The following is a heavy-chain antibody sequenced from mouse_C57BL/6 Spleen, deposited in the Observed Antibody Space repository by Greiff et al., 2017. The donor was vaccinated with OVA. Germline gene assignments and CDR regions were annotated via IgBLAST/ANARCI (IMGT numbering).Heavy chain of an antibody. V-gene: IGHV5-4*03. CDR2: ISDGGSYT. CDR1: GFTFSSYA. CDR3: ARGGGLLYFDY. J-gene: IGHJ2*01. Sequence: DVKLVESGGGLVKPGGSLKLSCAASGFTFSSYAMSWVRQTPEKRLEWVATISDGGSYTYYPDNVKGRFTISRDNAKNNLYLQMSHLKSEDTAMYYCARGGGLLYFDYWGQGTTLTVSS. D-gene: IGHD1-1*01.